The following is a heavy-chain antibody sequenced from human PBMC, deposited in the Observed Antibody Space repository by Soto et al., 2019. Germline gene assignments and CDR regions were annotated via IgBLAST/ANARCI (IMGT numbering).Heavy chain of an antibody. D-gene: IGHD6-13*01. CDR3: ARHTYSSSWVNYYYYYGMDV. Sequence: SETLSLTCTVSGGSISSSSYYWGWIRQPPGKGLEWIGSIYYSGSTYYNPSLKSRVTISVDTSKNQFSLKLSSVTAADTAVYYCARHTYSSSWVNYYYYYGMDVWGQATKVTVSS. CDR2: IYYSGST. V-gene: IGHV4-39*01. J-gene: IGHJ6*02. CDR1: GGSISSSSYY.